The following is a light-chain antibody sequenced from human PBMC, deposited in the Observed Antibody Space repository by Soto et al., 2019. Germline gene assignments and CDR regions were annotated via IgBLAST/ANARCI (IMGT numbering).Light chain of an antibody. J-gene: IGKJ1*01. CDR1: QTISSW. CDR2: KAS. CDR3: QQYNTYPGT. V-gene: IGKV1-5*03. Sequence: DIQMTQSPSTLSASVGDRVTITCRASQTISSWLAWYQQKPGKPPKLLIYKASSLESGVPSRFSGSGSGTEFTLTISSLQPDDFATYYCQQYNTYPGTFGQGTKVDIK.